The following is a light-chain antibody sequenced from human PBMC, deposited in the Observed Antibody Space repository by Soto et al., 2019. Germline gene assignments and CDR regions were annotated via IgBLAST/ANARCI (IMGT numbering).Light chain of an antibody. Sequence: QSALTQPPSASGSPGQSVTISCTGTSSDVGGYNSVSWYQQHPGKAPKLMIYEVNKRPSGVPDRFSASKSDNTASLTVSGLQAEDEADYYCSSYAGSKNLVFGGGTKLTDL. CDR2: EVN. V-gene: IGLV2-8*01. CDR1: SSDVGGYNS. J-gene: IGLJ3*02. CDR3: SSYAGSKNLV.